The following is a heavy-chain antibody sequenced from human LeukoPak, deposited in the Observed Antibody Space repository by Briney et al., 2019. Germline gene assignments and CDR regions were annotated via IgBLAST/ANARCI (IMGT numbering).Heavy chain of an antibody. CDR2: IIPILGIA. Sequence: GASVKVSCKTSDYSFSSYGFTWVRQAPGQGLEWMGGIIPILGIANYAQKFQGRVTITADKSTSTAYMELSSLRSEDTAVYYCARLYWGSGSYYNDYWGQGTLVTVSS. J-gene: IGHJ4*02. D-gene: IGHD3-10*01. V-gene: IGHV1-69*10. CDR1: DYSFSSYG. CDR3: ARLYWGSGSYYNDY.